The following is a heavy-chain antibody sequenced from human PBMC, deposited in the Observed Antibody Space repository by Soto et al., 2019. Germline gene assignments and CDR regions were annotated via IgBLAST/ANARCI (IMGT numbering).Heavy chain of an antibody. CDR1: GFTFSSYA. V-gene: IGHV3-30-3*01. D-gene: IGHD1-26*01. CDR2: ISYDGSNK. J-gene: IGHJ6*02. CDR3: ASGSGSYYYYGMDV. Sequence: PGGSLRLSCAASGFTFSSYAMHWVRQAPGKGLEWVAVISYDGSNKYYADSVKGRFTISRDNSKNTLYLQMNSLRAEDTAVYYCASGSGSYYYYGMDVWGQGTTVTVSS.